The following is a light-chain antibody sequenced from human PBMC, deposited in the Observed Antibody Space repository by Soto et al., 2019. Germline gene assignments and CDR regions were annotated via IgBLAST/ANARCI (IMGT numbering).Light chain of an antibody. V-gene: IGKV2-30*02. CDR3: MQGTHWPWT. J-gene: IGKJ1*01. CDR1: QSLIHSDGNTY. Sequence: DVVMTQSPLSLPVTLGQPASISCRSSQSLIHSDGNTYLNWFQQRPGQSPRRLIYKVSDRDSGVPDRLSGSRSGKDLTLKISRVEAEDFGVYYCMQGTHWPWTFGQGTEVEIK. CDR2: KVS.